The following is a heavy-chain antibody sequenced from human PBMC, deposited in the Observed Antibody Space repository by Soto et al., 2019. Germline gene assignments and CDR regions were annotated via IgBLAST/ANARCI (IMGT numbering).Heavy chain of an antibody. CDR1: GYTFTNYY. Sequence: GASVKVSCKASGYTFTNYYVHWVRQAPGQGLEWMGIINPNGGSTNYAQNFQGRVTITRDTSTTTVYMDLSRLRSDDTAVYYCARDINYDILTGYYTDLGREDYYYGMDVWGQGTTVTVS. V-gene: IGHV1-46*01. D-gene: IGHD3-9*01. J-gene: IGHJ6*02. CDR3: ARDINYDILTGYYTDLGREDYYYGMDV. CDR2: INPNGGST.